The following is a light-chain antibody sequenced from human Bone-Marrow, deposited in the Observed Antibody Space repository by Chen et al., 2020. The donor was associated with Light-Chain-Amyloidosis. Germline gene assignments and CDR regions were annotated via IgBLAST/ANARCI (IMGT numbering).Light chain of an antibody. CDR2: RDT. J-gene: IGLJ2*01. CDR1: DLPTKY. CDR3: QSADSSGTYEVI. V-gene: IGLV3-25*03. Sequence: SSELTQPPSAALSPGQPARITCSGDDLPTKYAYWYQQKTGQAPVLVIHRDTERPSGISERFSGSSSGTTATLTISGVQAEDEADYHCQSADSSGTYEVIFGGGTKLTVL.